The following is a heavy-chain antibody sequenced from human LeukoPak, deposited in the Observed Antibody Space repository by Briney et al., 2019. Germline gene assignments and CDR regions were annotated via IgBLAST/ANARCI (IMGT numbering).Heavy chain of an antibody. J-gene: IGHJ4*02. CDR1: GFTFSSYA. Sequence: GGSLRLSCAASGFTFSSYAMHWVRQAPGKGLEWVAVISYDGSNKYYADSVKGRFTISRDNSKNSLYLQMNSLRAEDTAVYYCVLNYGSGGYYLPLWGQGTLVTVSS. V-gene: IGHV3-30-3*01. CDR2: ISYDGSNK. CDR3: VLNYGSGGYYLPL. D-gene: IGHD3-10*01.